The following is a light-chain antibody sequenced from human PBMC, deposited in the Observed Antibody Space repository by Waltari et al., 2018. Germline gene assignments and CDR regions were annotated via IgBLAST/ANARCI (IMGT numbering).Light chain of an antibody. CDR1: RSDVGFYNY. CDR3: NSYAGSSSWV. CDR2: DVS. Sequence: QSALTQPASVSGSPGQSIPISCTGPRSDVGFYNYFSWYQQHPGKAPKLMIYDVSERPSGVSNRFSGSKSGNTASLTISGLQAEDEADYYCNSYAGSSSWVFGGGTKLTVL. J-gene: IGLJ3*02. V-gene: IGLV2-14*03.